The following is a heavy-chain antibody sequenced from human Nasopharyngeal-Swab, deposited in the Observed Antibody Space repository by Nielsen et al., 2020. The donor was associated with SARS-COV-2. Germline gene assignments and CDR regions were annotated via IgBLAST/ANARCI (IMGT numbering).Heavy chain of an antibody. CDR2: IYHSGST. Sequence: SETLSLTCAVSGGSISSSNWWSWVRQPPGKGLEWIGEIYHSGSTNYNPSLKSRVTISVDKSRNQFSLKLSSVTAADTAVYYCARDPRLVTMARGAYYYYYYGMDVWGQGTTVTVSS. CDR3: ARDPRLVTMARGAYYYYYYGMDV. CDR1: GGSISSSNW. V-gene: IGHV4-4*02. J-gene: IGHJ6*02. D-gene: IGHD3-10*01.